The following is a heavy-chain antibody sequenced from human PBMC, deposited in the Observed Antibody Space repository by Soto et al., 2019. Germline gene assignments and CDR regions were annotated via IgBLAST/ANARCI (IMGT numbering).Heavy chain of an antibody. J-gene: IGHJ5*01. CDR3: AKSAGGYSGSYGNS. Sequence: EVQLVASGGGFVQPGRSLRLSCGASGFTFDDYAIHWVRQAPGKGLQWVSGITWNGNIIGYADSVKGRFTISRDNAKNSADLQMNSLTTEDTGLYYCAKSAGGYSGSYGNSGGQGTLVTVSS. V-gene: IGHV3-9*01. CDR1: GFTFDDYA. CDR2: ITWNGNII. D-gene: IGHD1-26*01.